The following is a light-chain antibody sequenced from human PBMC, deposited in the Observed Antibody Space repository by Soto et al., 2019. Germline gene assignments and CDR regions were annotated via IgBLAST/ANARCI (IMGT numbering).Light chain of an antibody. V-gene: IGKV1-5*01. J-gene: IGKJ1*01. CDR1: QSISSW. CDR3: QQYNRYSPT. Sequence: DIQMTQSPSTLSASVGDRVTITCRASQSISSWLAWYQQKPGKAPKLLIYDASSLESGVPSRFSGSGSGTEFTLTISSLQPDDFATDYCQQYNRYSPTFGQGTKVEIK. CDR2: DAS.